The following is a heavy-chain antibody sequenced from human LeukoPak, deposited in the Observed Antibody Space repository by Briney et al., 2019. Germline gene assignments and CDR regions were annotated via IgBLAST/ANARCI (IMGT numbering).Heavy chain of an antibody. CDR2: IKQDGSEK. CDR1: GFTFSSYN. J-gene: IGHJ1*01. Sequence: GGSLRLSCAASGFTFSSYNMNWVRQAPGKGLEWVANIKQDGSEKNYVDSVKGRFTISRDNAKNSLYLQMNSLSAEDTAVYYCATGYSSGWYFYFQHWGQGSLVSVSS. D-gene: IGHD6-19*01. V-gene: IGHV3-7*01. CDR3: ATGYSSGWYFYFQH.